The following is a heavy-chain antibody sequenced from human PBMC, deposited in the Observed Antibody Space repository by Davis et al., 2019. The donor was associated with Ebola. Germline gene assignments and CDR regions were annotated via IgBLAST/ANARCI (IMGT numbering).Heavy chain of an antibody. CDR3: ARDSCSGGSCYGYGMDV. Sequence: GESLKIYCAASGFTFSSYSMNWVRQAPGKGLEWVSSISSSSSYIYYADSVKGRFTISRDNAKNSLYLQMNSLRAEDTAVYYCARDSCSGGSCYGYGMDVWGQGTTVTVSS. J-gene: IGHJ6*02. V-gene: IGHV3-21*01. CDR1: GFTFSSYS. D-gene: IGHD2-15*01. CDR2: ISSSSSYI.